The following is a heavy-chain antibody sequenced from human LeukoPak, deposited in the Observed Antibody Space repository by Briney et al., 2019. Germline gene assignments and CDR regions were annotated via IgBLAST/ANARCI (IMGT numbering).Heavy chain of an antibody. J-gene: IGHJ3*02. CDR1: GFTFSSYA. D-gene: IGHD4-17*01. Sequence: GGFLRLSCAASGFTFSSYAMHWVRQAPGKGLEWVAVISYDGSNKYYADSVKGRFTISRDNSKNTLYLQMNSLRAEDTAVYYRARDTPLSTTVTTYDAFDIWGQGTMVTVSS. CDR2: ISYDGSNK. CDR3: ARDTPLSTTVTTYDAFDI. V-gene: IGHV3-30-3*01.